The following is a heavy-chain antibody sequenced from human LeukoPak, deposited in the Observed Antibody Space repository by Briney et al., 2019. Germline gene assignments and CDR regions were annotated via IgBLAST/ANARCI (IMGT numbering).Heavy chain of an antibody. D-gene: IGHD2-8*01. CDR2: ISYSGNT. CDR3: ARDNDFDY. J-gene: IGHJ4*02. CDR1: GGSISSSRYY. Sequence: SETLSLTCTVSGGSISSSRYYWGWIRQSPGKGLQWIGTISYSGNTFYTPSLKRRVTISVDTSKNQFSLRLTSVTAADTAVYYCARDNDFDYWGQGTLVTVSS. V-gene: IGHV4-39*07.